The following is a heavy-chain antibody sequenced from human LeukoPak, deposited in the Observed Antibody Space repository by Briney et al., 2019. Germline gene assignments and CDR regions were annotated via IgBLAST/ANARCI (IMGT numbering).Heavy chain of an antibody. Sequence: PGGSLRLSCAASGFTFSSYGMSWVRQAPGKGLEWVSSISGSNSYIYYADSMKGRFTISRDNSKNTMYLQMNSLRAEDTAIYYCAKRSSTSSGYFDLWGWGTLVTVSS. D-gene: IGHD3-22*01. CDR2: ISGSNSYI. J-gene: IGHJ4*02. CDR3: AKRSSTSSGYFDL. V-gene: IGHV3-23*01. CDR1: GFTFSSYG.